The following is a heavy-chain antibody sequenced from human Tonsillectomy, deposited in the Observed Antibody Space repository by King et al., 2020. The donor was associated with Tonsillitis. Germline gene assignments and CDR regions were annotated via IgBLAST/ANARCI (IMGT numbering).Heavy chain of an antibody. CDR1: GFTFSNYA. V-gene: IGHV3-23*03. CDR2: ISGNSRGT. J-gene: IGHJ4*01. D-gene: IGHD4-17*01. Sequence: VQLVESGGALVQPGGSLRLSCAASGFTFSNYAMNWVRQAPGKGLEWVSLISGNSRGTYYRDSVRGRFTISRDASKNTVHLQMNSLRVEDTAIYYWAKTHGDGDYSLDYWGXXXLVTVSS. CDR3: AKTHGDGDYSLDY.